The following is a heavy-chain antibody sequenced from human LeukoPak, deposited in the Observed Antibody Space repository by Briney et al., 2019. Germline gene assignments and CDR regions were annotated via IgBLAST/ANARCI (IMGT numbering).Heavy chain of an antibody. J-gene: IGHJ6*03. Sequence: PGGSLRLLCAASGFTFHRYWMHWVRQAPGKGLEGVSYISSSSSYIYYADLVKGRFTSSRDNAKNSLYLQMNSLRAEDTAVYYCARDHLYDFWIGYRAGYVDVWGKGTTVTVSS. CDR1: GFTFHRYW. CDR2: ISSSSSYI. D-gene: IGHD3-3*01. CDR3: ARDHLYDFWIGYRAGYVDV. V-gene: IGHV3-21*01.